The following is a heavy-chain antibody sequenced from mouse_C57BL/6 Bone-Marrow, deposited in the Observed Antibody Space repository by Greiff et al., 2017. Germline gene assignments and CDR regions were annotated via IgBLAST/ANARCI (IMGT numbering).Heavy chain of an antibody. CDR3: ARERQLRPLGYAMDY. D-gene: IGHD3-2*02. Sequence: EVQLVESEGGLVQPGSSMKLSCTASGFTFSDYYMAWVRQVPEKGLEWVANINYDGSSTYYLDYLKSRFIISRDNAENILYLQMSSLKSEDTVTYYCARERQLRPLGYAMDYWGQGTSVTVSS. CDR1: GFTFSDYY. V-gene: IGHV5-16*01. CDR2: INYDGSST. J-gene: IGHJ4*01.